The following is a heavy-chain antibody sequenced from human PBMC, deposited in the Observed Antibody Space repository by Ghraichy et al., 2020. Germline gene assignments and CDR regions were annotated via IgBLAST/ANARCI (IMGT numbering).Heavy chain of an antibody. CDR1: GGSISSSSYY. J-gene: IGHJ3*02. CDR3: ATVLRYFDWLLGFGAFDI. CDR2: IYYSGST. V-gene: IGHV4-39*01. Sequence: SETLSLTCTVSGGSISSSSYYWGWIRQPPGKGLEWIGSIYYSGSTYYNPSLKSRVTISVDTSKNQFSLKLSSVTAADTAVYYCATVLRYFDWLLGFGAFDIWGQGTMVTVSS. D-gene: IGHD3-9*01.